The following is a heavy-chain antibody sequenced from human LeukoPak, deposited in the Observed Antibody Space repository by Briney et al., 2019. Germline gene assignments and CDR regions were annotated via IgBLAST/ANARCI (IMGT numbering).Heavy chain of an antibody. V-gene: IGHV3-13*01. CDR3: ARWGTTGFWAFDI. CDR2: IGTAGET. CDR1: GLTLSRHV. J-gene: IGHJ3*02. Sequence: PGGPLRLPCAASGLTLSRHVIHCARQATLKALHWVSAIGTAGETYYPGSVKGRFTISRENAKNSLYLQMNSLRAGDTAVYYCARWGTTGFWAFDIWGQGTMVTVSS. D-gene: IGHD3-16*01.